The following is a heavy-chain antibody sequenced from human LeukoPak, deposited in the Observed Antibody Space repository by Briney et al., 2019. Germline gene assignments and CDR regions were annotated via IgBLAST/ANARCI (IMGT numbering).Heavy chain of an antibody. V-gene: IGHV1-2*02. J-gene: IGHJ4*02. Sequence: ASVKVSCKASGYTFTDYYIQWVRQAPGQGLEWMGWINPNSGGTNYAQKFQGRVTMTRDTSISTAYMELSRLRSDDTAVYYCARITMVRGVIITRGGYFDYWGQGTLVTVSS. CDR3: ARITMVRGVIITRGGYFDY. CDR1: GYTFTDYY. D-gene: IGHD3-10*01. CDR2: INPNSGGT.